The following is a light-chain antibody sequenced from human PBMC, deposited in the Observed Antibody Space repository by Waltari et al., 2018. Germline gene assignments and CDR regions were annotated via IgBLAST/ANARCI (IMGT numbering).Light chain of an antibody. J-gene: IGLJ2*01. CDR2: EVD. CDR3: SSYAGSNKLI. Sequence: QSALTQPPSASGSPGQTVIISCTGTSSDIGAYKYVSWYQQIPGRAPALIIYEVDRGPPGGPDRLSGSKSGNAASLTVSGLQTEDEGDYYCSSYAGSNKLIFGGVTKLTVL. CDR1: SSDIGAYKY. V-gene: IGLV2-8*01.